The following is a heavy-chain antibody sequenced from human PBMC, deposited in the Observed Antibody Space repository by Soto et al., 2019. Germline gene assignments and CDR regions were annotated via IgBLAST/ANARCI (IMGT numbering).Heavy chain of an antibody. D-gene: IGHD3-9*01. J-gene: IGHJ4*02. CDR3: AKGDWADY. CDR2: IGAHDDGYT. Sequence: GGSLRLSCASSGCTFSTFAMTLVRQGPGKGLEWVSYIGAHDDGYTHYADSVKGRFTVSRDNSKNTLHLQMNSLRADDTAIYYCAKGDWADYWGPGALVTVSS. V-gene: IGHV3-23*01. CDR1: GCTFSTFA.